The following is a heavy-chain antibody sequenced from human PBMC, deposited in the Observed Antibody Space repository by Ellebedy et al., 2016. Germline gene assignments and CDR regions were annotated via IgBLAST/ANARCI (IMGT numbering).Heavy chain of an antibody. Sequence: KVSXXASGYFFNNYWIGWVRQMPGKGLEWMGIIYPDDSDTRYSPSFQGQVTISVDKTINTAYLQWNSLKASDTAMYYCARQQYANPDYWGQGTLVTASS. CDR2: IYPDDSDT. CDR1: GYFFNNYW. D-gene: IGHD2-2*01. CDR3: ARQQYANPDY. V-gene: IGHV5-51*01. J-gene: IGHJ4*02.